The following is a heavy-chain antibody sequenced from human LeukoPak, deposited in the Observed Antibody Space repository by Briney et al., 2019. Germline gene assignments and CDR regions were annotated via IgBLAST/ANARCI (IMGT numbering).Heavy chain of an antibody. CDR1: GGSIRSYY. V-gene: IGHV4-59*01. J-gene: IGHJ2*01. Sequence: SETLSLTCTVSGGSIRSYYWSWIRQPPGKGLEWIGYIYYSGSTNYNPSLKSRVTISVDTSKNRFSLKLSSVTAADTAVYYCARDGMTNPWYFDLWGRGTLVTVSS. CDR2: IYYSGST. D-gene: IGHD4-11*01. CDR3: ARDGMTNPWYFDL.